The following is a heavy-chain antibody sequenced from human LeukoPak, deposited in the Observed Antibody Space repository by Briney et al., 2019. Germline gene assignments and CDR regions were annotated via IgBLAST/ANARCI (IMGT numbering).Heavy chain of an antibody. CDR3: ARVPRYDLWSGYLYYYYMDV. Sequence: PSETLSLTCTVSGVSISSYYGSWIRQPPGKGLEWIGYIYYSGSTNYNPSLKSRVTTSVDTSTNQFSLKLSSVTAADTAVYYCARVPRYDLWSGYLYYYYMDVWGKATTVTVSS. CDR1: GVSISSYY. CDR2: IYYSGST. D-gene: IGHD3-3*01. V-gene: IGHV4-59*01. J-gene: IGHJ6*03.